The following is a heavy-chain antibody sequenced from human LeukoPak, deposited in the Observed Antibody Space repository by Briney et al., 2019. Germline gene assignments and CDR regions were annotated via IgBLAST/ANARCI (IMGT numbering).Heavy chain of an antibody. CDR1: GFALKSYS. V-gene: IGHV3-23*01. CDR3: ARAAGPHFDY. CDR2: IGGGGAYT. J-gene: IGHJ4*02. Sequence: GGSLRLSCAGSGFALKSYSLSWVRQAPGKGLEWVSAIGGGGAYTNYADSEKGRFTISRDNSKNALYLQMNSLRAEDTAVYYCARAAGPHFDYWGQGTLVTVSS.